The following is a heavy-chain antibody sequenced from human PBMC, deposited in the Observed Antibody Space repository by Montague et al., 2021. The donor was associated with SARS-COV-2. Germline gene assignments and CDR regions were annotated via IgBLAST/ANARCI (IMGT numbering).Heavy chain of an antibody. CDR2: INHGGST. V-gene: IGHV4-34*01. D-gene: IGHD6-13*01. Sequence: SETLSLTCAVYGGSFNGYYWNWIRQPPGKGLEWIGEINHGGSTKYSPSLKSRLTISADTSKNQFSLKLTSVAAADTAVYYCARQRGSSSWYDGGNWFDPWGQGTLVTVSS. J-gene: IGHJ5*02. CDR1: GGSFNGYY. CDR3: ARQRGSSSWYDGGNWFDP.